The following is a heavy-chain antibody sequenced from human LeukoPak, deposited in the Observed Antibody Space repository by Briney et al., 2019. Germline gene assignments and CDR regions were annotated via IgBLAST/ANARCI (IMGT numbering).Heavy chain of an antibody. CDR1: GYTFTSYY. D-gene: IGHD3-9*01. Sequence: GASVKVSCKASGYTFTSYYMHWVRQAPGQGLEWMGIINPSGGSTSYAQKFQGRVTMTRDMSTSTVYMELSSLRSEDTAVYYCARDAGEGVLRYFEANAFDIWGQGTMVTVSS. CDR3: ARDAGEGVLRYFEANAFDI. J-gene: IGHJ3*02. V-gene: IGHV1-46*01. CDR2: INPSGGST.